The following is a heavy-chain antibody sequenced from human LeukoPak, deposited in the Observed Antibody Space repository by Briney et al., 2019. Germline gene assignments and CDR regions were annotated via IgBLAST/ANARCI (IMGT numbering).Heavy chain of an antibody. CDR3: ATSGGSYWS. V-gene: IGHV3-9*01. D-gene: IGHD1-26*01. J-gene: IGHJ5*02. Sequence: AGGSLRLSCAASGFTFDDYAMHWVRQAPGKGLEWVSGISWNSGSIGYADSVKGRFTISRDNAKNSLYLQMNSLRAEDTAVYYCATSGGSYWSWGQGTLVTVSS. CDR2: ISWNSGSI. CDR1: GFTFDDYA.